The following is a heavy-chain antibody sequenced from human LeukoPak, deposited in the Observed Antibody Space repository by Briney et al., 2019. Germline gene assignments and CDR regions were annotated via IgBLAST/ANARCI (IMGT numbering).Heavy chain of an antibody. V-gene: IGHV3-74*01. CDR2: ISPDGSTT. Sequence: GGSLRLSCAASEFTFSSYGMHWVRQAPGKGLVWVSRISPDGSTTLYADSVKGRFTISRDNAKNTLYLQMKSLRAEDTAVYYCARAGAPYAFDIWGQGTMVTVSS. J-gene: IGHJ3*02. CDR1: EFTFSSYG. D-gene: IGHD3-10*01. CDR3: ARAGAPYAFDI.